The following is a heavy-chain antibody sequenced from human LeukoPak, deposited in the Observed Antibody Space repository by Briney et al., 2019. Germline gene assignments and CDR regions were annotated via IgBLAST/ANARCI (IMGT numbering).Heavy chain of an antibody. D-gene: IGHD2-15*01. J-gene: IGHJ4*02. CDR1: GYTFTSYD. CDR3: ARTPYCSGGSCYSFY. Sequence: GASVKVSCKASGYTFTSYDINWVRQAPGQGLEWMGRIIPILGIANYAQKFQGRVTITADKSTSTAYMELSSLRSEDTAVYYCARTPYCSGGSCYSFYWGQGTLVTVSS. V-gene: IGHV1-69*04. CDR2: IIPILGIA.